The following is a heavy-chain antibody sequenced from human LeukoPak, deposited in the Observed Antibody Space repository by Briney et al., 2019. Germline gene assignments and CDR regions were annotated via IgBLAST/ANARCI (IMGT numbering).Heavy chain of an antibody. Sequence: SETLSLTCTVSGGSISSGSYYWSWIRQPAGKGLEWIGRIYTSGSTNYNPSLKSRVTISVDTSKNQFSLKLSSVTAADTAVYYCAREKGTGNYPQYYFDYWGQGTLVTVSS. CDR1: GGSISSGSYY. J-gene: IGHJ4*02. V-gene: IGHV4-61*02. D-gene: IGHD4-11*01. CDR3: AREKGTGNYPQYYFDY. CDR2: IYTSGST.